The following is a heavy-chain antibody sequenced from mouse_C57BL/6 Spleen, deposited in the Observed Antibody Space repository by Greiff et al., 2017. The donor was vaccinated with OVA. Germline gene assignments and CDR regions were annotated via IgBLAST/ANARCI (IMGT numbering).Heavy chain of an antibody. Sequence: EVKLEESGGGLVKPGGSLKLSCAASGFTFSDYGMHWVRQAPEKGLEWVAYISSGSSTIYYADTVKGRFTISRDNAKNTLFLQMTSLRSEDTAMYYCARSNWALYAMDYWGQGTSVTVSS. J-gene: IGHJ4*01. V-gene: IGHV5-17*01. D-gene: IGHD4-1*01. CDR3: ARSNWALYAMDY. CDR1: GFTFSDYG. CDR2: ISSGSSTI.